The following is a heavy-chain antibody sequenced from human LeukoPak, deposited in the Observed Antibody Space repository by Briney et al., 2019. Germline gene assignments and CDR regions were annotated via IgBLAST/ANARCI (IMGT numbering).Heavy chain of an antibody. CDR2: IRYDGSNK. J-gene: IGHJ6*02. D-gene: IGHD3-10*01. Sequence: PGGSLRLSCAASGFTFSSYGMHCVRQAPGKGLERVAFIRYDGSNKYYADSVKGRFTISRDNSKNTLYLQMNSLRAEDTAVYYCAREILWFGELMGMDVWGQGTTVTVSS. CDR1: GFTFSSYG. V-gene: IGHV3-30*02. CDR3: AREILWFGELMGMDV.